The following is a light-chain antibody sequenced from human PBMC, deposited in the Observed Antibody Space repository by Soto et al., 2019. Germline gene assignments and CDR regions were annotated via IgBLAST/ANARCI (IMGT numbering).Light chain of an antibody. CDR2: VGTGGIEG. Sequence: QAVLTQPPSASASLGASVTLTCTLNSGYSNYRVDWHQQRPGKGPRFVMRVGTGGIEGSKGDAIPDRFSVSGSGLNRYLTINNIQEEDESDYHCGADHGSGSNFVVVFGGGTKLTVL. CDR3: GADHGSGSNFVVV. CDR1: SGYSNYR. V-gene: IGLV9-49*01. J-gene: IGLJ2*01.